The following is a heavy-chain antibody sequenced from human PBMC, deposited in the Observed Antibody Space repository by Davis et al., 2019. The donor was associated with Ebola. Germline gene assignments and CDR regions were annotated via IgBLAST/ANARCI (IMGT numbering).Heavy chain of an antibody. V-gene: IGHV1-8*01. J-gene: IGHJ5*02. Sequence: ASVKVSCKASGYTFTNYDINWVRQATGQGLEWMGWMNPYSGNAGYTQKFQGRVTLTRDTSTSTAHMELSSLRSDDTAVYYCARAPAGSNWNYGGNWFDPWGQGTLVSVSS. CDR2: MNPYSGNA. D-gene: IGHD1-7*01. CDR3: ARAPAGSNWNYGGNWFDP. CDR1: GYTFTNYD.